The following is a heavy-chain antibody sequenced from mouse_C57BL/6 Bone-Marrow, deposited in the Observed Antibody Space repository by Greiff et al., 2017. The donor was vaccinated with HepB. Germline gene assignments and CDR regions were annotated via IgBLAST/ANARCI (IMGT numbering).Heavy chain of an antibody. CDR1: GFTFSDYG. D-gene: IGHD2-1*01. V-gene: IGHV5-17*01. Sequence: EVKLVESGGGLVKPGGSLKLSCAASGFTFSDYGMHWVRQAPEKGLEWVAYISSGSSTIYYADTVKGRFTISRDNAKNTLFLQMTSLRSEDTAMYYCARWDGNYFYWYFDVWGTGTTVTVSS. CDR2: ISSGSSTI. J-gene: IGHJ1*03. CDR3: ARWDGNYFYWYFDV.